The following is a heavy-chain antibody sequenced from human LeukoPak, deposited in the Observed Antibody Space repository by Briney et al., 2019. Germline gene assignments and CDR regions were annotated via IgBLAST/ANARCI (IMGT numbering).Heavy chain of an antibody. CDR2: ISYDGSNK. D-gene: IGHD6-19*01. CDR1: GFTFGSYA. Sequence: GGSLRLSCAASGFTFGSYAMHWVRQAPGKGLEWVAVISYDGSNKYYADSVKGRFTISRDNSKNTLYLQMNSLRAEDTAVYYCARGRQWLADYWGQGTLVTVSS. J-gene: IGHJ4*02. CDR3: ARGRQWLADY. V-gene: IGHV3-30-3*01.